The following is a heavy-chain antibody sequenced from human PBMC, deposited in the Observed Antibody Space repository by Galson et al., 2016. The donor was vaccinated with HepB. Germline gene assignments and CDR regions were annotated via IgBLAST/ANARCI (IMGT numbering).Heavy chain of an antibody. CDR2: IGGNAGST. J-gene: IGHJ6*02. V-gene: IGHV3-23*01. CDR1: GFTFSSYA. Sequence: SLRLSCAASGFTFSSYAMTWVRQAPGKGLEWVSGIGGNAGSTYYADSVKGRFTISRDNSKNTLYLQLNNLRAEDSAVYYCANGILERITGPYDYTLDVWGQGTTVTVSS. CDR3: ANGILERITGPYDYTLDV. D-gene: IGHD1-20*01.